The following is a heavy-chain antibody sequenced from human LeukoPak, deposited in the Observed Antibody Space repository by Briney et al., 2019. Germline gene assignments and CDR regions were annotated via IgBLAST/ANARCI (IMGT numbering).Heavy chain of an antibody. CDR2: IYYSGST. V-gene: IGHV4-39*07. J-gene: IGHJ5*02. Sequence: SETLSLTCTVSGGSISSSSYYWGWIRQPPGKGLEWIGSIYYSGSTYYNPSLKSRVTISVDTSKNQFSLKLSSVTAADTAVYYCARDLGGRIAARPGWFDPWGQGTLVTVSS. CDR3: ARDLGGRIAARPGWFDP. D-gene: IGHD6-6*01. CDR1: GGSISSSSYY.